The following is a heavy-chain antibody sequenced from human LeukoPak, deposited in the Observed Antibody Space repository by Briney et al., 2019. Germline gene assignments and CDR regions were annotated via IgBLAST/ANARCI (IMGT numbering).Heavy chain of an antibody. J-gene: IGHJ4*02. Sequence: SETLSLTCAVYGGSFSGYYWSWIRQPPGKGLEWIGEINHRGRTNYNPSLKSRVTISVDTSKNQFSLKLSSVTAADTAVCYCARGLTTVTTVRYFDYWGQGTLVTVSS. D-gene: IGHD4-17*01. V-gene: IGHV4-34*01. CDR1: GGSFSGYY. CDR2: INHRGRT. CDR3: ARGLTTVTTVRYFDY.